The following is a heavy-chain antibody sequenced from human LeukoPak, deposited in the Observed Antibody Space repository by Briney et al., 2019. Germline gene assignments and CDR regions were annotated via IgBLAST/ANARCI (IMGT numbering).Heavy chain of an antibody. D-gene: IGHD1-26*01. V-gene: IGHV1-69*04. J-gene: IGHJ4*02. CDR1: GGTFSSYA. CDR2: IIPILGIA. CDR3: ARGGLVGATSGHFDY. Sequence: GASVKVSCKASGGTFSSYAISWVRQAPGQGLEWMGRIIPILGIANYAQKFQGRVTITADKSTSTAYMELSSLRSEDTAVYYCARGGLVGATSGHFDYWGQGTLVTVSS.